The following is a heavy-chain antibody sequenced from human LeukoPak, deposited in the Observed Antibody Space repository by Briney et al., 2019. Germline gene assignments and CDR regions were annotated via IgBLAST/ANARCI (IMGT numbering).Heavy chain of an antibody. CDR2: INAGNGNT. J-gene: IGHJ4*02. CDR3: AILPASGHIPY. D-gene: IGHD2-15*01. CDR1: GYTFTSYA. Sequence: ASVKVSCKASGYTFTSYAMHWVRQAPGQRLEWMGWINAGNGNTKYSQKFQGRVTITGDTSTSTAFMELRSLRSDDTAVYYCAILPASGHIPYWGQGTLVTVSS. V-gene: IGHV1-3*01.